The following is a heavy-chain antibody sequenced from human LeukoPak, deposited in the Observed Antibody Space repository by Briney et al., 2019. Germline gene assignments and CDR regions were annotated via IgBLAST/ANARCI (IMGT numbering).Heavy chain of an antibody. V-gene: IGHV4-59*08. CDR3: ARRSPLVAVTTAHYYDY. CDR1: GGSVSSYY. J-gene: IGHJ4*02. D-gene: IGHD2-21*02. CDR2: IYYSGST. Sequence: SETLSLTCTVSGGSVSSYYWSWIRQPPGKGLEWIGYIYYSGSTNYNPSLKSRVTISVGTSKNQFSLNLNSVTASDTTVYYCARRSPLVAVTTAHYYDYWGPGTLVTVSS.